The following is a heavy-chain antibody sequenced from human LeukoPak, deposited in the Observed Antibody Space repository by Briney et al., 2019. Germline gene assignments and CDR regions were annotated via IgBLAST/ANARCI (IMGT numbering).Heavy chain of an antibody. J-gene: IGHJ4*02. V-gene: IGHV4-4*07. CDR2: IYTSGST. D-gene: IGHD3-9*01. Sequence: PSETLSLTCTVSGGSISSHYWSWIRQPAGKGLEWIGRIYTSGSTNYNPSLKSRVTMSVDTSKNQFSLKLSSVTAADTAVYYCARGHYDIVTGSPPHFDYWGQGTLVTVSS. CDR3: ARGHYDIVTGSPPHFDY. CDR1: GGSISSHY.